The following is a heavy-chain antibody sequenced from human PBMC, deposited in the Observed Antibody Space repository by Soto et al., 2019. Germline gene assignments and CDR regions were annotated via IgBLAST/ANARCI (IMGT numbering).Heavy chain of an antibody. CDR3: ARDPAVAGTGNYYYYGMDV. Sequence: ASVKVSCKASGGTFSSYAISWVRQAPGQGLEWMGGIIPIFGTANYAQKFQGRVTITADESTSTAYMELSSLRSEDTAVYYCARDPAVAGTGNYYYYGMDVWGQGTTVTVSS. CDR1: GGTFSSYA. V-gene: IGHV1-69*13. CDR2: IIPIFGTA. D-gene: IGHD6-19*01. J-gene: IGHJ6*02.